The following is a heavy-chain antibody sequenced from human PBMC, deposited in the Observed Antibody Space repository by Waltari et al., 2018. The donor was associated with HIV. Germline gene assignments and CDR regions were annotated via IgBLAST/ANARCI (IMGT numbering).Heavy chain of an antibody. CDR3: AREAVTTNYYFDN. CDR1: GFTFNNYI. Sequence: VQLVESGGGVVQPGRSLRLSCTGSGFTFNNYILHWVRHAPGQGLEWIALISYDGGDKDYADSLRGRFTVPRDNSKNTWFWQMDSLRIEDTALYYCAREAVTTNYYFDNWGQGTLVTVSS. J-gene: IGHJ4*02. V-gene: IGHV3-30*04. CDR2: ISYDGGDK. D-gene: IGHD1-1*01.